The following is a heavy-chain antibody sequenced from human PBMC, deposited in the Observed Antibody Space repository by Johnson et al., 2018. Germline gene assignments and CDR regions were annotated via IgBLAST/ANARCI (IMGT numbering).Heavy chain of an antibody. Sequence: QVQLVQSGAEVKKPGSSVKVSCKASGGTFSSYTISWVRQAPGQGLEWMGRIIPILGIANYAQKFQGRVTITADKSTSTAYMELSSLRSEDTAVDYCAKGVSSGPHFYYMDGLVKGTPGTVSS. J-gene: IGHJ6*03. CDR1: GGTFSSYT. V-gene: IGHV1-69*09. CDR2: IIPILGIA. CDR3: AKGVSSGPHFYYMDG. D-gene: IGHD3-3*02.